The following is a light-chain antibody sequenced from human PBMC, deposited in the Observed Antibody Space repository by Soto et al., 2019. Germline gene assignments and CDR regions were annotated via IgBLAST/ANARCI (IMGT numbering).Light chain of an antibody. Sequence: DIQVTQYPSTLAASVGGRVIITCRASENIRNYVNWYQQKVGEAPRLLIRAASNLQSGVPSRFSGRGSGTDFTLTISGLQIEDFATYYCQQSYRTPRVTFGPGTKVD. V-gene: IGKV1-39*01. CDR1: ENIRNY. J-gene: IGKJ3*01. CDR2: AAS. CDR3: QQSYRTPRVT.